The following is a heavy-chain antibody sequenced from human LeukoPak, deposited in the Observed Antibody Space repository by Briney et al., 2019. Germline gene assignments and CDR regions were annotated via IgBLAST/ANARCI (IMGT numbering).Heavy chain of an antibody. CDR2: ISGSGGNT. D-gene: IGHD6-6*01. CDR1: GFTFSSYA. Sequence: PGGSLRLSCAASGFTFSSYAMSWVRQAPGKGLEWVSAISGSGGNTYYADPGKGRFTISRDNSKNTLYLQMNSLRAEDTAIYYCAIEGSSSLTLDYWGQGTLVTVSS. J-gene: IGHJ4*02. CDR3: AIEGSSSLTLDY. V-gene: IGHV3-23*01.